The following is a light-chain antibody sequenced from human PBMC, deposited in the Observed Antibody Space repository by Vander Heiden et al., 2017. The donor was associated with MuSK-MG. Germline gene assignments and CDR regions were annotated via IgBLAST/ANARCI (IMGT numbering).Light chain of an antibody. CDR2: AEA. Sequence: EIVVTQSPATLSVPPGERAALSCRASQSVNSNLAWDQQRPGQAPRLLSYAEATRATGITVRVSGSESGTDFTRTIRSLKSDDYAVEYGHHPTGPFGHGTIVEIK. CDR3: HHPTGP. J-gene: IGKJ3*01. V-gene: IGKV3-15*01. CDR1: QSVNSN.